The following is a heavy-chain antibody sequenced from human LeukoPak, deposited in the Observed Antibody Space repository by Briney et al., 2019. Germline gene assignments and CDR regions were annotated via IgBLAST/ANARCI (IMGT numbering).Heavy chain of an antibody. CDR2: IIPVIRTP. Sequence: ASVKVSCKASGGTFSSYAFAWVQQAPGQGLEWLGGIIPVIRTPNYAQNFQGRLTITADESTSTAYMEMSSLRPEDAAVYYCAILRGATSYFYYYYMDVWGKGTTVTVSS. J-gene: IGHJ6*03. V-gene: IGHV1-69*13. CDR3: AILRGATSYFYYYYMDV. D-gene: IGHD3-10*01. CDR1: GGTFSSYA.